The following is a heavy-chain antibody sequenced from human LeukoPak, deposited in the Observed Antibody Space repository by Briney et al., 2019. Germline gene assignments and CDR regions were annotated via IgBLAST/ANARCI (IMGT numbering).Heavy chain of an antibody. J-gene: IGHJ3*02. V-gene: IGHV1-46*01. CDR2: INPTGGST. CDR1: GYTFTSYY. D-gene: IGHD2-2*01. CDR3: ASRGGEPAAMPNDAFDM. Sequence: ASVKVSCKASGYTFTSYYMHWVRQAPGQGLEWMGLINPTGGSTGYAQKFQGRVTMTRDMSTSTVYMELSSLRSEDTAVYYCASRGGEPAAMPNDAFDMWGQGTMVTVSS.